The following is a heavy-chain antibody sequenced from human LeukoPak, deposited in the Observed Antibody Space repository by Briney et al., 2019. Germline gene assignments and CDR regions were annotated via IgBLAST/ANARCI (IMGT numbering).Heavy chain of an antibody. J-gene: IGHJ4*02. D-gene: IGHD3-10*01. Sequence: GGSLRLSCAVSGITLSNYGMSWVRQAPGKGLEWVANIKQDGSEKYYVDSVEGRFTISRDNAKNSLYLQMNSLRAEDTAVYYCARSKGGSGVWGQGTLVTVSS. CDR1: GITLSNYG. CDR3: ARSKGGSGV. CDR2: IKQDGSEK. V-gene: IGHV3-7*01.